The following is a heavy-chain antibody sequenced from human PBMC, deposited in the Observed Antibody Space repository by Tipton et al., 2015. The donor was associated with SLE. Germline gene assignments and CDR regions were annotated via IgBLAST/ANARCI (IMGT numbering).Heavy chain of an antibody. CDR2: IYYSGST. CDR1: GGSISSYY. V-gene: IGHV4-59*12. Sequence: TLSLTCTVSGGSISSYYWSWIRQPPGKGLEWIGYIYYSGSTNYNPSLKSRVTMSVDTSKNQFSLKLSSVTAADTAVYYCAREWYSSGWPEGAFDIWGQGTMVTVSS. CDR3: AREWYSSGWPEGAFDI. D-gene: IGHD6-19*01. J-gene: IGHJ3*02.